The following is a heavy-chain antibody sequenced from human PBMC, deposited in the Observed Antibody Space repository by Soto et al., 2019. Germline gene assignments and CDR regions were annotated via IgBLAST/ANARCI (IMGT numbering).Heavy chain of an antibody. D-gene: IGHD6-19*01. V-gene: IGHV3-23*01. J-gene: IGHJ4*02. CDR2: ISGSGGST. CDR3: AKDRGSGWYELDY. CDR1: GFTFSSYA. Sequence: EVQLLESGGGLVQPGGSLRLSCAASGFTFSSYAMSWVRQAPGKGLEWVSAISGSGGSTYYADSVKGRFTISRDNSKNTLYLQMNSMRAEDTAVYYCAKDRGSGWYELDYWGQGTLVTVSS.